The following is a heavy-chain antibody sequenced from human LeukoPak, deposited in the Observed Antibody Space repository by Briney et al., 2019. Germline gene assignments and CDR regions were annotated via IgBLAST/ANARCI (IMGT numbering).Heavy chain of an antibody. V-gene: IGHV4-30-4*01. J-gene: IGHJ1*01. D-gene: IGHD3-10*01. CDR3: ARVHFLWFGELFAQY. CDR1: GGSISSGDYY. CDR2: IYYSGST. Sequence: SQTLSLTCTVSGGSISSGDYYWSWIRQPPGKGLEWIGCIYYSGSTYYNPSLKSRVTISVDTSKNQFSLKLSSVTAADTAVYYCARVHFLWFGELFAQYWGQGTLVTVSS.